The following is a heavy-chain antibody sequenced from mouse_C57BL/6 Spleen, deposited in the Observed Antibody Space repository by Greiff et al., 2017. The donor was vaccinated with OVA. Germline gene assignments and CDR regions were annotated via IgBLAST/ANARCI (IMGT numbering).Heavy chain of an antibody. Sequence: VQLQQSGAELVKPGASVKLSCKASGYTFTSYWMHWVKQRPGQGLEWIGMIHPNSGSTNYNEKFKSKATLTVDKSSSTAYMQLSSLTSEDSAVYYCARWGDYDVGDYWGQGTTLTVSS. CDR3: ARWGDYDVGDY. V-gene: IGHV1-64*01. J-gene: IGHJ2*01. CDR2: IHPNSGST. D-gene: IGHD2-4*01. CDR1: GYTFTSYW.